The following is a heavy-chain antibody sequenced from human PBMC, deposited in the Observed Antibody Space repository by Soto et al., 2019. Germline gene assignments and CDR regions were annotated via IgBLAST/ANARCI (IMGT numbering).Heavy chain of an antibody. V-gene: IGHV3-7*01. CDR2: IKQDGSEK. Sequence: GRSLRLSCAASGFTFSSYWMSWVRQAPGEGLEWVANIKQDGSEKYYVDSVKGRFTISRDNAKNSLYLQMNSLRAEDTAVYYCARDYGPYGGSFGTSGMDVWGQGTTVTVSS. D-gene: IGHD5-12*01. J-gene: IGHJ6*02. CDR3: ARDYGPYGGSFGTSGMDV. CDR1: GFTFSSYW.